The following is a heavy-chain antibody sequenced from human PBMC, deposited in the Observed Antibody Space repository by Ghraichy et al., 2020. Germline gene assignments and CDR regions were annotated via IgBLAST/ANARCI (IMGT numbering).Heavy chain of an antibody. D-gene: IGHD3-3*01. V-gene: IGHV4-59*01. Sequence: SETLSLTCTVSGGSIRSYYWSWLRQPPGKGLEWIGYIYYSGSTNYNPSLKSRVTISVDTSKNQFSLKLSSVTAADTAVYYCARSDNYDFWSGPQQMFDPWGQGTLVTVSS. J-gene: IGHJ5*02. CDR3: ARSDNYDFWSGPQQMFDP. CDR2: IYYSGST. CDR1: GGSIRSYY.